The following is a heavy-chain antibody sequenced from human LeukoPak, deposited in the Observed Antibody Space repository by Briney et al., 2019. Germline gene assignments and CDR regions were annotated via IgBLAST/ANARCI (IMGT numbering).Heavy chain of an antibody. J-gene: IGHJ4*02. D-gene: IGHD1-1*01. CDR2: LYSGGST. Sequence: GGSLRLSCAASGFTFSNYAMTCVRQAPGQGLEWVSVLYSGGSTDHADFVKGRFTISRDNSKNTLYLQMNSLTAGDTAIYYCARGTYFFDNWGQGTLVTVSS. CDR3: ARGTYFFDN. CDR1: GFTFSNYA. V-gene: IGHV3-23*03.